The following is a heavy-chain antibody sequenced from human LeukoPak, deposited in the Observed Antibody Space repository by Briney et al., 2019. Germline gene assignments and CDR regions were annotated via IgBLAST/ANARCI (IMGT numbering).Heavy chain of an antibody. D-gene: IGHD5-18*01. CDR1: GGTFSSYA. V-gene: IGHV1-69*13. CDR2: IIPIFGTA. Sequence: SVKVSCKASGGTFSSYAISWVRQAPGQGREWMGGIIPIFGTANYAQKVQGRVTITADESTSTAYLELSSLRSEDTAVYYCAATRGYSYGRPSDAFDIWGQGTMVTVSS. CDR3: AATRGYSYGRPSDAFDI. J-gene: IGHJ3*02.